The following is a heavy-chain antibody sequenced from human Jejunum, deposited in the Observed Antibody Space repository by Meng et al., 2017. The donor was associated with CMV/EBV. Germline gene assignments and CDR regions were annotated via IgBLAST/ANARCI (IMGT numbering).Heavy chain of an antibody. Sequence: CKASGYTLTDYSIPWLRQAPGQGLEWVGWINPISGGTNSAQKFQGRVTMTTDTSISTAYLELNRLTSDDTAVYYCARDGSTTSTDYWGQGTLVTVSS. J-gene: IGHJ4*02. CDR1: GYTLTDYS. CDR3: ARDGSTTSTDY. CDR2: INPISGGT. D-gene: IGHD1-1*01. V-gene: IGHV1-2*02.